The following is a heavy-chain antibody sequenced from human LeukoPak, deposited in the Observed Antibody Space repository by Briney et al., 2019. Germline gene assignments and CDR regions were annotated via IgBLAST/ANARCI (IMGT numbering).Heavy chain of an antibody. V-gene: IGHV5-10-1*01. D-gene: IGHD3-10*01. CDR2: IVTSDSFT. Sequence: GGSLKISFKGSGYSFISYWISWLRQLPGKGLEWLGWIVTSDSFTNYSPSFQGHVTISADKSISTAYLQWSSLKASDTAMYYCTRRMVRGVNWFDPWGQGTLVTVSS. CDR3: TRRMVRGVNWFDP. J-gene: IGHJ5*02. CDR1: GYSFISYW.